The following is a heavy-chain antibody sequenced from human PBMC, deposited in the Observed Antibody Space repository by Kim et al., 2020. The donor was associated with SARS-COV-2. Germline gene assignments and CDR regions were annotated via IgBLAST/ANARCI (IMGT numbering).Heavy chain of an antibody. CDR1: GFTFSSYG. CDR3: AKEAYSGYDCLDP. J-gene: IGHJ5*02. Sequence: GGSLRLSCAASGFTFSSYGMHWVRQAPGKGLEWVAVISYDGSNKYYADSVKGRFTISRDNSKNTLYLQMNSLRAEDTAVYYCAKEAYSGYDCLDPWGQGTLVTVSS. D-gene: IGHD5-12*01. V-gene: IGHV3-30*18. CDR2: ISYDGSNK.